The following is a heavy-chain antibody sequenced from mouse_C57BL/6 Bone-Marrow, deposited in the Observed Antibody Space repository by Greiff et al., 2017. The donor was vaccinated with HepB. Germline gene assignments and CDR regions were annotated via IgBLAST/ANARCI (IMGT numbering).Heavy chain of an antibody. CDR1: GYTFTSYW. D-gene: IGHD2-4*01. V-gene: IGHV1-69*01. J-gene: IGHJ3*01. CDR2: IDPSDSYT. Sequence: QVQLQQPGAELVMPGASVKLSCKASGYTFTSYWMHWVKQRPGQGLEWIGEIDPSDSYTNYNQKFKGKSTLTVDKSSSTAYMQLSSLTSEDSAVYYCARGAIYYDYDPLFAYWGQGTLVTVSA. CDR3: ARGAIYYDYDPLFAY.